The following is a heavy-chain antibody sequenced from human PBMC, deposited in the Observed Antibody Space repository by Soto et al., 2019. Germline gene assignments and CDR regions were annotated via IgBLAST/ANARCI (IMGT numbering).Heavy chain of an antibody. CDR3: AKAGIDMSGYYFYMDV. CDR2: IDYSGRT. Sequence: QVQLQESGPGLVKPSETLSLTCTVSGGSISSSYWTWIRQPPGKGLEWIGYIDYSGRTNYNPSLKSRVTMSVDTSKKQCALKLSAVTAADTAVYYCAKAGIDMSGYYFYMDVWAKGTTVTVSS. J-gene: IGHJ6*03. D-gene: IGHD6-13*01. V-gene: IGHV4-59*08. CDR1: GGSISSSY.